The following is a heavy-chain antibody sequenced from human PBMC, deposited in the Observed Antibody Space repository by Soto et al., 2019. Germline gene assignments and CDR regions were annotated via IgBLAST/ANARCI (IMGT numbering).Heavy chain of an antibody. V-gene: IGHV1-69*12. Sequence: QVQLVQSGAEVKKPGSSVKVCCKASRGTFSSYAISWVRQAPGQGLEWMGGIIPIFGTANYAQKFQGRVTITADESTSTAYMELSSLRSEDTAVYYCASRRDGYKWVLDYWGQGTLVTVSS. D-gene: IGHD5-12*01. J-gene: IGHJ4*02. CDR1: RGTFSSYA. CDR2: IIPIFGTA. CDR3: ASRRDGYKWVLDY.